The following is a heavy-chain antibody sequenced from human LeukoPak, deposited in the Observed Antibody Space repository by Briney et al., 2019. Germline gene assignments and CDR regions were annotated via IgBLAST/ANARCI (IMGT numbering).Heavy chain of an antibody. V-gene: IGHV3-11*01. CDR3: AREGQLLLDGYYAMDV. D-gene: IGHD2-2*01. Sequence: GGSLRLSCAGSGFSFTEYYMTWIRQTPGKGLEWLSYISSSGTIIYYADSVKGRFTISRDNAKNSLFLQMNSLRAEDTAVYFCAREGQLLLDGYYAMDVWGQGTTVTVTS. CDR1: GFSFTEYY. CDR2: ISSSGTII. J-gene: IGHJ6*02.